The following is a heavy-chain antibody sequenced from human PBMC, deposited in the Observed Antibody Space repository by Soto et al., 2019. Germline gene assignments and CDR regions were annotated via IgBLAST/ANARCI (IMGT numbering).Heavy chain of an antibody. CDR2: ISWNGGSV. J-gene: IGHJ3*01. Sequence: EVQLVESGGDLVQPGRSLRLSCAASGFRFDDHAMHWVRQIPGKGLEWVSGISWNGGSVLYADSMKCRCTISRDNARNSLDLEIESLKAEHTALYYCVQAFSSGWNLQMDAWGRGTMVIVSS. D-gene: IGHD6-19*01. CDR1: GFRFDDHA. CDR3: VQAFSSGWNLQMDA. V-gene: IGHV3-9*01.